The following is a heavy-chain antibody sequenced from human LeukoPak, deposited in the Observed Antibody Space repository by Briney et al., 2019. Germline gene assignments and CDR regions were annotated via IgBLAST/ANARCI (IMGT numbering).Heavy chain of an antibody. CDR1: GGSFSGYY. V-gene: IGHV4-34*01. Sequence: SETLSLTCAVYGGSFSGYYWSWIRQPPGKGLEWIGEINHSGSTNYNPSLKSRVTISVDTSKNQFSLKLSSVTAADTAVCYCARGLGYYYDSSGPSLEYWGQGTLVTVSS. CDR2: INHSGST. D-gene: IGHD3-22*01. CDR3: ARGLGYYYDSSGPSLEY. J-gene: IGHJ4*02.